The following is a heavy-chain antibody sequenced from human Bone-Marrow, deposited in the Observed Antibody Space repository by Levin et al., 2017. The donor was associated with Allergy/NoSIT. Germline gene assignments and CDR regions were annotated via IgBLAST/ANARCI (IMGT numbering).Heavy chain of an antibody. Sequence: PGGSLRLSCAASGFTFSSYAMSWVRQAPGKGLEWVSAISGNDVNTYYADSVQDRFTISRDNSKNTLYLQMNSLRAEDTAVYFCARDRSSNWFGGMDVWGQGTTVTVSS. CDR3: ARDRSSNWFGGMDV. D-gene: IGHD6-13*01. CDR1: GFTFSSYA. J-gene: IGHJ6*02. V-gene: IGHV3-23*01. CDR2: ISGNDVNT.